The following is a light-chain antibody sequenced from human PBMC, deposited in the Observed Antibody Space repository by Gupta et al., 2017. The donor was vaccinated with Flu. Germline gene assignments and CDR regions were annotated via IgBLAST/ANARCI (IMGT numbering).Light chain of an antibody. Sequence: QSALTQPASVSGSLGQSITISCTGTSSDIGGSNYVSWYQQHPGKAPKLIIYDVTNRPSGVSSRFSGSKSGNTASLTISGLEAEDESDYFCSSYTSTNTFYVFGTGTKVTVL. CDR2: DVT. CDR1: SSDIGGSNY. CDR3: SSYTSTNTFYV. V-gene: IGLV2-14*01. J-gene: IGLJ1*01.